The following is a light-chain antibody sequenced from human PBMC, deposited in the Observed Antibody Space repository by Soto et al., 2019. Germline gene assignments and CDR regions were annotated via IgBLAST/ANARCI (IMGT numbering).Light chain of an antibody. V-gene: IGKV3-20*01. CDR3: QQYGSSPRT. J-gene: IGKJ2*01. CDR2: GAS. CDR1: QSVSSSY. Sequence: EIVLTQSPGTLSLSPGERATLSCRASQSVSSSYLAWYQQKPGQAPRLLIYGASSRATGIPDRFSGSGSGTDFPLTISRLEPEDFAVYYCQQYGSSPRTFGQGPSWRSN.